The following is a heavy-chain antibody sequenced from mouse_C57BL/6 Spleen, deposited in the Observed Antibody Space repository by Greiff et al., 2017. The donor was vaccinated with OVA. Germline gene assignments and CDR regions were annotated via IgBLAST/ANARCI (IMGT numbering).Heavy chain of an antibody. CDR2: INPNYGTT. J-gene: IGHJ1*03. D-gene: IGHD1-1*02. CDR1: GYSFTDYN. CDR3: ARGGGYWYFDV. V-gene: IGHV1-39*01. Sequence: EVQLQQSGPELVKPGASVKISCKASGYSFTDYNMNWVKQSNGKSLEWIGVINPNYGTTSYNQKFKGKATLTVDQSSSTSYMQLNSLTSEDAAGYYGARGGGYWYFDVWGTGTTVTVSS.